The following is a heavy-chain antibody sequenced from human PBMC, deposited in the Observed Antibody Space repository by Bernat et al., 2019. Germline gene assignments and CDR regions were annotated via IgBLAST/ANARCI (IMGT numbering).Heavy chain of an antibody. D-gene: IGHD2-15*01. CDR2: INAGNGNT. Sequence: QVQLVQSGAEVKKPGASVKVSCKASGYTFTNNAMHWVRQAPGQRLEWIGWINAGNGNTKYSQKFQGRVTITRDTSASTAYMELISLTSEDTALYYCARGGCSGGSCFTYWGQGTLVSVSS. CDR3: ARGGCSGGSCFTY. V-gene: IGHV1-3*01. J-gene: IGHJ4*02. CDR1: GYTFTNNA.